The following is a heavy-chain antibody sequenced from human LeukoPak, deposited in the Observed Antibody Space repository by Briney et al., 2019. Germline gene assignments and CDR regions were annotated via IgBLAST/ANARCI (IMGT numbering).Heavy chain of an antibody. V-gene: IGHV3-23*01. J-gene: IGHJ5*02. CDR3: AKVQNQQWLADTQFDP. Sequence: GGPLRLSCAASGFTFSSYAMSWVRQAPGKGLEWVSAISGSGGSTYYADSVKGRFTISRDNSKNTLYLQMNSLRAEDTAVYYCAKVQNQQWLADTQFDPWGQGTLVTVSS. D-gene: IGHD6-19*01. CDR1: GFTFSSYA. CDR2: ISGSGGST.